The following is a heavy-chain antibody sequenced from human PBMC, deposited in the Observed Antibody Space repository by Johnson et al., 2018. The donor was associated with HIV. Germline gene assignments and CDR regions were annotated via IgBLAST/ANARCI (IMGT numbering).Heavy chain of an antibody. D-gene: IGHD3-10*01. V-gene: IGHV3-30*18. CDR1: GFTFSSFG. CDR2: VSDHGRTT. Sequence: QVQLVESGGGVVQPGRSLRLSCAASGFTFSSFGMHWVRQAPGKGLEWVAVVSDHGRTTYFADSVKGRFTISRDNSKNTLYLQMNSLRAEDTAVYYCAKDPGWFGEPGDAFDIWGQGTMVTVSS. J-gene: IGHJ3*02. CDR3: AKDPGWFGEPGDAFDI.